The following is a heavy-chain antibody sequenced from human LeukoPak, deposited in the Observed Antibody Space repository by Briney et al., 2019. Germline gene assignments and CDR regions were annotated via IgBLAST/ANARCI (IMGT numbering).Heavy chain of an antibody. D-gene: IGHD3-3*01. Sequence: GGSLRLSCAASGFTFSSYGMHWVRQAPGKGLEWVAVISYDGSNKYYADSVKGRFTISRDNSKNTLYLQMNSLRAEDTAVYYCARDIRSGDITIFGVVILVNMDVWGQGTTVTVSS. J-gene: IGHJ6*02. V-gene: IGHV3-30*19. CDR3: ARDIRSGDITIFGVVILVNMDV. CDR1: GFTFSSYG. CDR2: ISYDGSNK.